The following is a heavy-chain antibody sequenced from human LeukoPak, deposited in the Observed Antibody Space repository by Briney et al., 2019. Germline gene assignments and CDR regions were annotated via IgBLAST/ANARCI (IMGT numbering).Heavy chain of an antibody. CDR3: ASLGGFSLYY. CDR2: IAVRSDGGTT. J-gene: IGHJ4*02. Sequence: GGSLRLSCAASGFTFSYAWMTWVRQGPGKGLEWVGHIAVRSDGGTTDYAAPVKGKFTISRDNSKNTLYLQMDSLQTEDTAVYYCASLGGFSLYYWGQGTLVTVSS. D-gene: IGHD3-16*01. V-gene: IGHV3-15*04. CDR1: GFTFSYAW.